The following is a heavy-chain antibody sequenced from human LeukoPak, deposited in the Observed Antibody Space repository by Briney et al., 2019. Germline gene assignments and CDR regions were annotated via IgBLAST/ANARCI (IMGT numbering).Heavy chain of an antibody. Sequence: ASVRVSCKASGGTFSSYAISWVRQAPGQGLEWMGGIIPIFGTANYAQKFQGRVTITADKSTSTAYMGLSSLRSEDTAVYYCARDYGYGDYYFDYWGQGTLVTVSS. CDR2: IIPIFGTA. D-gene: IGHD4-17*01. CDR1: GGTFSSYA. J-gene: IGHJ4*02. V-gene: IGHV1-69*06. CDR3: ARDYGYGDYYFDY.